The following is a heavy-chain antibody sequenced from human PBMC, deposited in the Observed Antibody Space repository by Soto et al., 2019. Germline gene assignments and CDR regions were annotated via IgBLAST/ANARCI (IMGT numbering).Heavy chain of an antibody. D-gene: IGHD2-15*01. V-gene: IGHV1-69*08. CDR3: ARDGVEGYCSGGSCFNDY. J-gene: IGHJ4*02. CDR2: IIPILGIA. CDR1: GGTFSSYT. Sequence: QVQLVQSGAEVKTPGSSVKVSCKASGGTFSSYTISWVRQAPGQGLEWMGRIIPILGIANYAQKFQGRVTITADKSTSTAYMELSSLRSEDTAVYYCARDGVEGYCSGGSCFNDYWGQGTLVTVSS.